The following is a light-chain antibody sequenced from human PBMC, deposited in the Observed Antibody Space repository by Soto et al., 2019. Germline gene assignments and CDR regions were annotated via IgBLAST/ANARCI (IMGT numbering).Light chain of an antibody. CDR1: QSVSGY. J-gene: IGKJ5*01. Sequence: EIVFTQSPSTVSLSPGERATLSCRASQSVSGYLAWYQQKPGQAPRLLIYDASNKATGIPARFSGSGSGTDFTLTISSLEPEDFAVYYCQQRSKWPITFGQGTRLEIK. CDR3: QQRSKWPIT. V-gene: IGKV3-11*01. CDR2: DAS.